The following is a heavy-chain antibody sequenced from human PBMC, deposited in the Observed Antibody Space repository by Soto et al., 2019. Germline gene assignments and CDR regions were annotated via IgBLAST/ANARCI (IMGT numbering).Heavy chain of an antibody. V-gene: IGHV3-23*01. CDR2: ISGGGNT. Sequence: EVQLLEFGGHLVQPGGSLRLSCAASGFTFSNYAMTWVRRAPGKGLEWVSSISGGGNTYYADSVKGRFTISRYNSKSTLYLQMDSLRVEDTAVYYCATGARSSSGIDGYKFDYWGQGTLVTVSS. J-gene: IGHJ4*02. CDR1: GFTFSNYA. CDR3: ATGARSSSGIDGYKFDY. D-gene: IGHD6-6*01.